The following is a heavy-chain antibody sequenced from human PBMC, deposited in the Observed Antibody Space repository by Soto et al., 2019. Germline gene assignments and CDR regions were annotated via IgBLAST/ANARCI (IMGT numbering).Heavy chain of an antibody. V-gene: IGHV4-34*01. CDR1: GGSFSGYY. CDR3: ARLSGYSLGFDY. CDR2: INHSGST. D-gene: IGHD5-18*01. J-gene: IGHJ4*02. Sequence: SETLSLTCAVYGGSFSGYYWSWIRQPPGKGLEWIGEINHSGSTNYNPSLKSRVTISVDTSKNQFSLKLSSVTAADTAVYYCARLSGYSLGFDYWGQGTLVTVSS.